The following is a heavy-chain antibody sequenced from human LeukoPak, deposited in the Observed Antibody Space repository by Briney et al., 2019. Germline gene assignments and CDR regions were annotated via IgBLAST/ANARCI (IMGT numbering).Heavy chain of an antibody. D-gene: IGHD4-23*01. CDR1: GDSVSSNSAA. Sequence: SQTLSLTCAISGDSVSSNSAAWNWIRQSPSRGLEWLGRTYYRSKWYNDYAVSVRSRITISPDTSKNPFSLHLTSVTPEDTAVYYCARGSGLGWNLPRFDYWGEGALVTVSA. CDR3: ARGSGLGWNLPRFDY. CDR2: TYYRSKWYN. V-gene: IGHV6-1*01. J-gene: IGHJ4*02.